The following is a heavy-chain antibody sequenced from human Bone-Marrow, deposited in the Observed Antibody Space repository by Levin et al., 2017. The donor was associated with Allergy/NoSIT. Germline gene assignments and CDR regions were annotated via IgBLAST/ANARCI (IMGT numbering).Heavy chain of an antibody. Sequence: GGSLRLSCAASGFTFTSEAMNWVRQTPGKGLEWVAFISGSSATKHYADPVKGRFSIFRDNARSTVSLQMSSLRAEDTAIYYCVRGQARLLDYWGQGTLVTVSS. CDR3: VRGQARLLDY. J-gene: IGHJ4*02. V-gene: IGHV3-48*01. CDR1: GFTFTSEA. CDR2: ISGSSATK.